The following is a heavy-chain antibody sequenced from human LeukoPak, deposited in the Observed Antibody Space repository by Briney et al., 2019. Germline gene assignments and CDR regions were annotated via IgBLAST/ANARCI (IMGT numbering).Heavy chain of an antibody. CDR2: MWYDGSRE. J-gene: IGHJ4*02. V-gene: IGHV3-33*01. D-gene: IGHD1-26*01. CDR3: ARDLSFGSLDF. CDR1: GFILSTHG. Sequence: PGGSLRLSCAASGFILSTHGMHWVRQAPGKGLEWVAGMWYDGSREDYADSVKGRFTISRDMSKNTLNLQMNSLRVEDTAMFHCARDLSFGSLDFRGQGTLVTVSS.